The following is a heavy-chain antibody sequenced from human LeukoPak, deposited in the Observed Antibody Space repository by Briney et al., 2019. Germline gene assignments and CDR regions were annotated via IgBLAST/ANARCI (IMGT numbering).Heavy chain of an antibody. V-gene: IGHV5-51*01. CDR3: ARPNITSYYDSRGYDAFDV. J-gene: IGHJ3*01. D-gene: IGHD3-22*01. Sequence: GESLKISCKGSGYRFNAYWIAWVRQMPGTGLEWMGIIYPDDSDTRYSPSFQGQVTISADKSVRTAYLQWSSLKASDTAMYYCARPNITSYYDSRGYDAFDVWGQGTTVTVSS. CDR1: GYRFNAYW. CDR2: IYPDDSDT.